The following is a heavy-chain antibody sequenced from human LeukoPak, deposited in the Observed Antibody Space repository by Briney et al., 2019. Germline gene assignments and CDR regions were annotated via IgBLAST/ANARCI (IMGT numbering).Heavy chain of an antibody. J-gene: IGHJ6*03. CDR3: AKVLLRALDYMDV. V-gene: IGHV3-23*01. CDR1: GFTFSNYA. D-gene: IGHD2-15*01. CDR2: ISESGGNT. Sequence: GGSLRLSCAASGFTFSNYAMNWVRQAPGKGLEWVSGISESGGNTFYADSVKGRFTISRDNSKSTLYLQMNNLRADDTAVYYCAKVLLRALDYMDVWGKGTTVTVSS.